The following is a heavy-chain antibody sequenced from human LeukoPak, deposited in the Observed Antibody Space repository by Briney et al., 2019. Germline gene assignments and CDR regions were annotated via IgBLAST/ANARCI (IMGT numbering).Heavy chain of an antibody. V-gene: IGHV3-11*01. D-gene: IGHD6-19*01. J-gene: IGHJ3*02. CDR1: GFTFSDYY. CDR2: ISSSGSTI. Sequence: GGSLRLSCAASGFTFSDYYMSWIRQAPGKGLEWVSYISSSGSTIYYADSVKGRFTISRDNAKNSLYLQMNSLRAGDTAVYYCARGVEQWLVYDAFDIWGQGTMVTVSS. CDR3: ARGVEQWLVYDAFDI.